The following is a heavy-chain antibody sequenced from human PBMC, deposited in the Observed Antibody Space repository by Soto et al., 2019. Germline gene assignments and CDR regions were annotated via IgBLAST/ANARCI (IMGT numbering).Heavy chain of an antibody. CDR3: ASGVVIPSRYYYYYGMDV. D-gene: IGHD3-3*01. CDR2: ISGSGGST. CDR1: GFTFSSYA. Sequence: GGSLRLSCAASGFTFSSYAMSWVRQAPGKGLEWVSAISGSGGSTNYADSVKGRFTISRDNSKNTLYLQMNSLRAEDTAVYYCASGVVIPSRYYYYYGMDVWGQGTTVTVSS. V-gene: IGHV3-23*01. J-gene: IGHJ6*02.